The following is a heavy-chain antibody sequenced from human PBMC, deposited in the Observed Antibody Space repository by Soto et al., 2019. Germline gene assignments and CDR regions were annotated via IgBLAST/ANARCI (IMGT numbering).Heavy chain of an antibody. CDR2: MSYDGTTK. J-gene: IGHJ4*02. D-gene: IGHD2-21*01. Sequence: QVQLVESGGGVVQPGRSLRLSCAASGFIFSNYVMYWVRLAPGKGLEWVAFMSYDGTTKYYADSVKGRFTISRDNSKNTLYLQMNNLRPEDTGVYYCAREVLWSRYFDYWGQGTLVTVSS. CDR1: GFIFSNYV. CDR3: AREVLWSRYFDY. V-gene: IGHV3-30-3*01.